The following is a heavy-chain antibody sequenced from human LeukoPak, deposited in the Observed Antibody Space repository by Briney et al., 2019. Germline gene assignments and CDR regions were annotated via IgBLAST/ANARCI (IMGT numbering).Heavy chain of an antibody. V-gene: IGHV3-74*01. D-gene: IGHD5-18*01. Sequence: GGSLRLSCAASGFTFSSYWMHWVRQAPGKGLVWVSRINSDGSSTSYADSVKGRFTISRDNAKNTLYLQMNSLRAEDTAVYCCARVGYSYGWDDAFDIWGQGTMVTVSS. CDR3: ARVGYSYGWDDAFDI. CDR2: INSDGSST. J-gene: IGHJ3*02. CDR1: GFTFSSYW.